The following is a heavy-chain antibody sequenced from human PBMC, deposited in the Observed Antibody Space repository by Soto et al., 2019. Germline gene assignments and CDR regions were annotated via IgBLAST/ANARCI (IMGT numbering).Heavy chain of an antibody. D-gene: IGHD5-12*01. CDR3: ARRWLRQMDV. CDR2: IYYSGST. V-gene: IGHV4-59*08. J-gene: IGHJ6*04. CDR1: GGSISSYY. Sequence: SETLSLTCTVSGGSISSYYWSWIRQPPGKGLEWIGYIYYSGSTNYNPSLKSRVTISVDTSKNQFSLKLSSVTAADTAVYYCARRWLRQMDVWGKGTTVTVSS.